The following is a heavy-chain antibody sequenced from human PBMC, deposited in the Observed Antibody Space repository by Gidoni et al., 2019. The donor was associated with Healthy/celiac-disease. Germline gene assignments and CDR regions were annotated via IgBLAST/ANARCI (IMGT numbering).Heavy chain of an antibody. CDR3: AKDWADYGGDAFDI. J-gene: IGHJ3*02. CDR2: IRGSGGST. CDR1: GFTFSSYA. D-gene: IGHD4-17*01. Sequence: EVQLLESGGGLVQPGGSLRLSCAASGFTFSSYAMSWVRKAPGKGLEWVSAIRGSGGSTYYADSVKGRFTISRDNAKTTLYLQMNSLRAEDTAVYYCAKDWADYGGDAFDIWGQGTMVTVSS. V-gene: IGHV3-23*01.